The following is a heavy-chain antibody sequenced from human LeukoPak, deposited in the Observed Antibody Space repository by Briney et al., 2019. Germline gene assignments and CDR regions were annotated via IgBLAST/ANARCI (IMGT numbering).Heavy chain of an antibody. V-gene: IGHV1-18*01. CDR2: ISAYNGNT. CDR3: ARDETGYSSSWYSYRSSGMGY. J-gene: IGHJ4*02. D-gene: IGHD6-13*01. CDR1: GYTFTSYG. Sequence: ASVKVSCKASGYTFTSYGISWVRQAPGQGLEWMGWISAYNGNTSYAQKLQGRVTMTTDTSTSTAYMELRSLRSDDTAVYYCARDETGYSSSWYSYRSSGMGYWGQGTLVTVSS.